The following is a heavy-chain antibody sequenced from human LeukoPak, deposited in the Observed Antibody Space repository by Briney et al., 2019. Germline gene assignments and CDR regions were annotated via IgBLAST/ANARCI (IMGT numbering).Heavy chain of an antibody. D-gene: IGHD2/OR15-2a*01. Sequence: LPGGSLRLSCAASGFTFSSYAMSWVRQAPGKGLEWVSVISGSGGSTYYADSVKGRFTISRDNSKNTLYLQMNSLRAEDTAVYYCAKSQKIPSSTLDYWGQGTLVTVSS. V-gene: IGHV3-23*01. J-gene: IGHJ4*02. CDR3: AKSQKIPSSTLDY. CDR2: ISGSGGST. CDR1: GFTFSSYA.